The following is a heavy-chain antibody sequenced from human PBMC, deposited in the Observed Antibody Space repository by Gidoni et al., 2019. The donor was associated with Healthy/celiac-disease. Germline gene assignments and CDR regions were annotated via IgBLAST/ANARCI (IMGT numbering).Heavy chain of an antibody. D-gene: IGHD2-15*01. CDR2: ISWNSGSI. V-gene: IGHV3-9*01. Sequence: EVQLVESGGGLVPHGGSLILSCSASGFRFHDYALPWVRQAPGKGLEWVSGISWNSGSIGYADSVKGRFTISRDNAKNSLYLQMNSLRAEDTALYYCAKEESYCSGGSCYHYGMDVWGQGTTVTVSS. J-gene: IGHJ6*02. CDR1: GFRFHDYA. CDR3: AKEESYCSGGSCYHYGMDV.